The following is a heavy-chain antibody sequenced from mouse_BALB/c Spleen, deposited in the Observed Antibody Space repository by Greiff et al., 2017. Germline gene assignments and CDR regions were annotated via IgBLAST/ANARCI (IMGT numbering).Heavy chain of an antibody. D-gene: IGHD1-1*02. CDR2: IDTSDSYT. Sequence: VQLQQPGAELVMPGASVKMSCKASGYTFTDYWMHWVKQRPGQGLEWIGAIDTSDSYTSYNQKFKGKATLTVDESSSTAYMQLSSLTSEDSAVYYCARGEWSDYWGQGTTLTVSS. CDR1: GYTFTDYW. V-gene: IGHV1-69*01. J-gene: IGHJ2*01. CDR3: ARGEWSDY.